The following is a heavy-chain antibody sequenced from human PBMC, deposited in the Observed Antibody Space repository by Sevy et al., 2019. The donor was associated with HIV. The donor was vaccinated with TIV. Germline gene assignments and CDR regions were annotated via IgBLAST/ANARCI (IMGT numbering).Heavy chain of an antibody. V-gene: IGHV3-7*01. D-gene: IGHD3-22*01. CDR2: IKQDMSEK. CDR3: ARAQQVTMLVVIGGLYFDF. J-gene: IGHJ4*02. CDR1: GFTFSSYW. Sequence: GGSMRLSCAASGFTFSSYWMTWVRQAPGKGLEWVANIKQDMSEKYYADSVKGRFTISRDNARNSLYLQMESLRAEDTAVYYCARAQQVTMLVVIGGLYFDFWGQGTLVTVSS.